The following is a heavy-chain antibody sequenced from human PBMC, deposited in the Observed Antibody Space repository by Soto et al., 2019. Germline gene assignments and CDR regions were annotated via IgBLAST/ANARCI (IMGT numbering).Heavy chain of an antibody. Sequence: SGKVSCKASGYTFTSCYMHLVLQAPVQGLEWMGVIIPIFGTANYAQKFQGRVTITADESTSTAYMELSSLRSEDTAVYYCASNYYDSSGYSYYFDYWGQGTLVTVSS. V-gene: IGHV1-69*13. CDR2: IIPIFGTA. CDR3: ASNYYDSSGYSYYFDY. D-gene: IGHD3-22*01. CDR1: GYTFTSCY. J-gene: IGHJ4*02.